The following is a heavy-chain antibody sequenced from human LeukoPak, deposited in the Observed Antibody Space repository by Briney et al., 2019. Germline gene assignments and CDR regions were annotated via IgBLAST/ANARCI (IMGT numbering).Heavy chain of an antibody. CDR3: AREGEYYGSGSYCDY. Sequence: PSETLSLTCAVYGGSFSGYYWSWIRQPPGKGLKWIGEINHSGSTNYNPSLKSRVTISVDTSKNQFSLRLTSVTAADTAVYYCAREGEYYGSGSYCDYWGQGTLVTVSS. V-gene: IGHV4-34*01. D-gene: IGHD3-10*01. J-gene: IGHJ4*02. CDR1: GGSFSGYY. CDR2: INHSGST.